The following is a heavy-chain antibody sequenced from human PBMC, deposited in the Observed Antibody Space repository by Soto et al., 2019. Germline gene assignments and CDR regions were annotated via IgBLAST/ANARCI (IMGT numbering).Heavy chain of an antibody. CDR3: ATMIVVGVFDY. D-gene: IGHD3-22*01. CDR2: IIPILGIA. V-gene: IGHV1-69*02. Sequence: SVKVSCKASGGTFSSYTISWVRQAPGQGLEWMGRIIPILGIANYAQKFQGRVTITADKSTSTAYMELSSLRSEDTAVYYCATMIVVGVFDYWGQGTLVTVSS. CDR1: GGTFSSYT. J-gene: IGHJ4*02.